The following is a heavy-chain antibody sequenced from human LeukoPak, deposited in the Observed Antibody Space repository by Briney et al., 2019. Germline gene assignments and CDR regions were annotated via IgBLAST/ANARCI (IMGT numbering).Heavy chain of an antibody. J-gene: IGHJ3*01. Sequence: PGGSLRLSCAASGFTFSSYGMHWVRQAPGKGLEWVLSISGSSTYIYYADSVKGRFTISRDNAKNSLFLQMNSLRAEDTAVYYCARDLWELLLSGTGDAFWGQGTMVTVSS. D-gene: IGHD1-26*01. CDR3: ARDLWELLLSGTGDAF. CDR2: ISGSSTYI. CDR1: GFTFSSYG. V-gene: IGHV3-21*01.